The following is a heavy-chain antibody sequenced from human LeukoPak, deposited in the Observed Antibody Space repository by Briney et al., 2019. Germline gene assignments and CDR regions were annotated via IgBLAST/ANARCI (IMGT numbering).Heavy chain of an antibody. Sequence: SVKVSCKASGGTFISYAISWVRQAPGQGLEWMGGIIPIFGTANYPQKFQGRVTITAHESTSTVYMELNSLRSEDTAVYYCASFPPATGTSFEYFQHWGQGTLVTVSS. CDR3: ASFPPATGTSFEYFQH. CDR1: GGTFISYA. V-gene: IGHV1-69*13. D-gene: IGHD6-25*01. J-gene: IGHJ1*01. CDR2: IIPIFGTA.